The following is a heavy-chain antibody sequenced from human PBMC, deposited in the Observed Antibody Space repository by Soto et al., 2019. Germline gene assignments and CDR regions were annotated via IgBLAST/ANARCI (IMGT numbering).Heavy chain of an antibody. CDR1: GHLFNNHW. D-gene: IGHD6-13*01. V-gene: IGHV5-51*01. Sequence: PGESLKISCKGPGHLFNNHWIGWVRQTPGKGLEWMGLIFTRDSETKTSPSFQGHVSFSVDNSINTVYLQWTSLKTTDTGIYFWAWVYFYSGHGYDLCCQGTLFTV. CDR3: AWVYFYSGHGYDL. CDR2: IFTRDSET. J-gene: IGHJ5*02.